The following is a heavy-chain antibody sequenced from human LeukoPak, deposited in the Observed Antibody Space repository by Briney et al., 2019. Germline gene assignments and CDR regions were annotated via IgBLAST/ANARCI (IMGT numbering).Heavy chain of an antibody. V-gene: IGHV3-23*01. D-gene: IGHD1-14*01. CDR3: ANNLRVDY. CDR1: GFTFINSA. CDR2: ISDTGYIR. J-gene: IGHJ4*02. Sequence: AGGSLRLSCAASGFTFINSAMSWVRQAPGKGLEWVSGISDTGYIRYYADSVKGRFTISRDNSKNTLYLQMNSLRAEDTAVYYCANNLRVDYWGQGTLVTVSS.